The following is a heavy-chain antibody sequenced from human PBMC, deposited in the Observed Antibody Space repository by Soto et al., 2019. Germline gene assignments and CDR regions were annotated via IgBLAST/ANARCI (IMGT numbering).Heavy chain of an antibody. CDR2: INSDGSST. CDR3: ARGGSLNWYFDL. Sequence: EVQLVESGGGLVQPGGSLRLSCAASGFTFSSYWMHWVRQAPGKGLVWVSRINSDGSSTSYADSVKGRFTFSRDNAKNTLYLQMNSLRAEDTAVYYCARGGSLNWYFDLWGRGTLVTVSS. J-gene: IGHJ2*01. CDR1: GFTFSSYW. V-gene: IGHV3-74*01. D-gene: IGHD1-26*01.